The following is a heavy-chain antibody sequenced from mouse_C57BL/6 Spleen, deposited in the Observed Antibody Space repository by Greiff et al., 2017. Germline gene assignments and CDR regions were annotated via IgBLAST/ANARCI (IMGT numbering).Heavy chain of an antibody. V-gene: IGHV1-63*01. D-gene: IGHD2-5*01. J-gene: IGHJ2*01. Sequence: LEESGAELVRPGTSVKMSCKASGYTFTNYWIGWAKQRPGHGLEWIGDIYPGGGYTNYNEKFKGKATLTADTSSSTAYMPFSSLTSEDSAIYYGARSYSNPYYFDYGGQGTTLPVSS. CDR3: ARSYSNPYYFDY. CDR2: IYPGGGYT. CDR1: GYTFTNYW.